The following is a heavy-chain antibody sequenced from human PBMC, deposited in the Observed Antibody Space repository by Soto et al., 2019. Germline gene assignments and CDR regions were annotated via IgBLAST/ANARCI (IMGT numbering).Heavy chain of an antibody. J-gene: IGHJ5*02. V-gene: IGHV4-39*01. D-gene: IGHD2-2*01. CDR2: IYYSGST. CDR1: GGYISSSSYY. Sequence: ASETQSLTCTVSGGYISSSSYYWGWIRQPPGKGLEWIGSIYYSGSTYYNPSLKSRVTISVDTSKNQFSLKLSSVTAADTAVYYFARQDIVVVPAANKRFDPWGQGTLVTVSS. CDR3: ARQDIVVVPAANKRFDP.